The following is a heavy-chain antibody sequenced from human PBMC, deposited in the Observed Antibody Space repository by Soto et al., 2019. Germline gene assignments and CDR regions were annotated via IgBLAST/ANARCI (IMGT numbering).Heavy chain of an antibody. V-gene: IGHV1-69*13. Sequence: GASVKVSCKASGGTFSSYAISWVRQAPGQGLEWMGGIIPIFGTANYAQKFQGRVTITADESTSTAYMELSSLRSEDTAVYYCAREYLWSGSLSGFDPWGQGTLVTVSS. CDR3: AREYLWSGSLSGFDP. CDR2: IIPIFGTA. CDR1: GGTFSSYA. J-gene: IGHJ5*02. D-gene: IGHD3-3*01.